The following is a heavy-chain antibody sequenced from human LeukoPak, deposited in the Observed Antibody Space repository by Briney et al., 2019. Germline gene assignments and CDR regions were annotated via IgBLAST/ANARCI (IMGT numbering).Heavy chain of an antibody. CDR2: ISGSGGTI. CDR1: GFPFSGYA. J-gene: IGHJ4*02. CDR3: TKVLGSRIAVSDPFDY. V-gene: IGHV3-23*01. Sequence: GGSLRLSCAASGFPFSGYALNWVRQAPGKGLEWVSAISGSGGTIFYADSVKGRFTISSDHSKNTLYLQMNSLRVEDTAIYYCTKVLGSRIAVSDPFDYWGQGTLVTVSS. D-gene: IGHD2-21*01.